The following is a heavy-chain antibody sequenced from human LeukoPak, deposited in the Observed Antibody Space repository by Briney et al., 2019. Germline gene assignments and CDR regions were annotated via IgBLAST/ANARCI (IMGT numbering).Heavy chain of an antibody. CDR1: GFTVMTND. D-gene: IGHD1-14*01. Sequence: RGGSLRLSCAASGFTVMTNDMTWVRQAPGKGLEWVSVLYSDGNTKYADSVQGRFTISRDNSKNTLYLEMNSLSPDDTAVYYCARGVEPLAANTLAYWGQGTLVTVSS. J-gene: IGHJ4*02. CDR3: ARGVEPLAANTLAY. V-gene: IGHV3-53*01. CDR2: LYSDGNT.